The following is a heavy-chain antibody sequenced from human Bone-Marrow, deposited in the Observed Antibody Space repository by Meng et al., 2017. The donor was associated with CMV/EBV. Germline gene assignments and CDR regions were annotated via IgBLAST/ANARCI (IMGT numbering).Heavy chain of an antibody. CDR2: YSPSDDRT. J-gene: IGHJ4*02. D-gene: IGHD2/OR15-2a*01. Sequence: ASVKVSCKAAGSTFSNLYIHWVRQAPGQGLEWMGVYSPSDDRTTNAQKFQGRVTMTRDTSTSTVFMELASLKSEDMGVYYCAGLSNPGDYWGQGTLGTVSS. V-gene: IGHV1-46*01. CDR3: AGLSNPGDY. CDR1: GSTFSNLY.